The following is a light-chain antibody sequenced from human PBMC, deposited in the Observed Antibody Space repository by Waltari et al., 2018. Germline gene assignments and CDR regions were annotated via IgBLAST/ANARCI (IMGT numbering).Light chain of an antibody. Sequence: IQMTQSPSSLSASVGASVSITCRASQDIKTFLAWYQQAPGKSPKLLLYSVSTLETGVPSRFSGSASGADYTLTIDSLQPDDFATYYCLQYHTTPQTFGQGTRVDVK. J-gene: IGKJ1*01. CDR3: LQYHTTPQT. V-gene: IGKV1-NL1*01. CDR1: QDIKTF. CDR2: SVS.